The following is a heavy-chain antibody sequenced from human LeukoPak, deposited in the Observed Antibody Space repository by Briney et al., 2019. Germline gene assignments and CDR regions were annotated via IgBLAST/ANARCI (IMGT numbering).Heavy chain of an antibody. CDR3: ARAFIAVAENWFDP. Sequence: SETLSLTCTVSGGSISSSSYYWGWIRQPPGKGLEWIGSIYYSGSTNYNPSLKSRVTISVDTSKNQFSLKLSSVTAADTAVYYCARAFIAVAENWFDPWGQGTLVTVSS. D-gene: IGHD6-19*01. CDR1: GGSISSSSYY. J-gene: IGHJ5*02. CDR2: IYYSGST. V-gene: IGHV4-39*07.